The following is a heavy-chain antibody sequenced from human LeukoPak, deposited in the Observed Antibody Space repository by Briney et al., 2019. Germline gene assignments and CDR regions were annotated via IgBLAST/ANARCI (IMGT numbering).Heavy chain of an antibody. CDR3: AKEWDY. CDR1: GFNYNSYG. Sequence: GGSLRLLCVASGFNYNSYGMTWVRQAPGKGLEWVSSISGGGGNTYYADSVKGRFTISRDNPKNKVYLQMNSLRAEDTAVYYCAKEWDYWGEGSLVTVSS. CDR2: ISGGGGNT. V-gene: IGHV3-23*01. J-gene: IGHJ4*02.